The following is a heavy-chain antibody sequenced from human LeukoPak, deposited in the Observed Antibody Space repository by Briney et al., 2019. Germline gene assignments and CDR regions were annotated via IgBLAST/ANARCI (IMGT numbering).Heavy chain of an antibody. J-gene: IGHJ4*02. D-gene: IGHD4-23*01. V-gene: IGHV3-21*01. Sequence: GGSLRLSCAASGFTFSSYSMNWVRQAPGKWLEWVSSISSSSSYTYYADSVKGRFTISRDNAKNSLYLQMNSLRAEDTAVYYCARDMSPYGGFDYWGQGTLVTVSS. CDR3: ARDMSPYGGFDY. CDR2: ISSSSSYT. CDR1: GFTFSSYS.